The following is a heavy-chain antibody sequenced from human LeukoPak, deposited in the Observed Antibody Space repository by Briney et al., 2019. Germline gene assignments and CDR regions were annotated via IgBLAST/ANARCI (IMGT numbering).Heavy chain of an antibody. D-gene: IGHD2-2*01. Sequence: PGGSLRLSCAASGSAFSSYNMKWVRQAPGKGLEWVSFIDASSSYIYYADSVKGRFTISRDNSQNSLYLQMDSLRVEDTAVYYSARAGSCSSTSCDGGIDYWGQVTLVTVSS. CDR1: GSAFSSYN. CDR2: IDASSSYI. V-gene: IGHV3-21*06. J-gene: IGHJ4*02. CDR3: ARAGSCSSTSCDGGIDY.